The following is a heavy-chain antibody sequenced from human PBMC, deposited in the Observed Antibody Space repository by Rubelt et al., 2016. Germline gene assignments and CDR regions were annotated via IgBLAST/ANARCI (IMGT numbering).Heavy chain of an antibody. V-gene: IGHV1-2*06. CDR2: INPNGGGT. CDR3: ARDGSYGTYTWFDP. Sequence: QVQLVQSGAEVKKPGASVKVSCKASGNTFTGYYMHWVRQAPGQGLEWMGRINPNGGGTTFAQRFQGRVTMTRDTSISTAYMELNSLRSDDTAVYYCARDGSYGTYTWFDPWGQGTQVTVSS. D-gene: IGHD4-17*01. CDR1: GNTFTGYY. J-gene: IGHJ5*02.